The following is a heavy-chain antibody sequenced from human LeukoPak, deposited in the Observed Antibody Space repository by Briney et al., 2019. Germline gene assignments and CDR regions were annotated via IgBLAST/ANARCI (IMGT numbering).Heavy chain of an antibody. CDR3: AKDMGSHGNDAFDI. D-gene: IGHD3-10*01. CDR1: GFTFDDYA. CDR2: ISWNSGSI. J-gene: IGHJ3*02. V-gene: IGHV3-9*03. Sequence: PGGSLRLSCAASGFTFDDYAMHWVRQAPGKGLEWVSGISWNSGSIGYADSVKGRFTISRDNAKNSLYLQMNSLRAEDMALYYCAKDMGSHGNDAFDIWGQGTMVTVSS.